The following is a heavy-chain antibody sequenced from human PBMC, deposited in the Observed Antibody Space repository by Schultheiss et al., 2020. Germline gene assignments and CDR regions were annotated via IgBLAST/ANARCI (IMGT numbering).Heavy chain of an antibody. D-gene: IGHD6-13*01. CDR1: GGTFSSYA. J-gene: IGHJ4*02. V-gene: IGHV1-69*05. CDR3: ASSVLSSSWYRYYFDY. CDR2: IIPIFGTA. Sequence: SVKVSCKASGGTFSSYAISWVRQAPGQGLEWMGGIIPIFGTANYAQKFQGRVTITRDTSASTAYMELSSLRSEDTAVYYCASSVLSSSWYRYYFDYWGQGTLVTVSS.